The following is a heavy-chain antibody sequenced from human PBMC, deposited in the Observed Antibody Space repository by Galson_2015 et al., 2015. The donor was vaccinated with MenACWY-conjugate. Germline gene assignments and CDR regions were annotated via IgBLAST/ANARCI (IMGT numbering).Heavy chain of an antibody. Sequence: KVSCKASGYSFSTYAMNWVRQAPGQGLEWMGWINTNTGYPTYAQGFTGRFVFSLATSVSTAYLQISSLQADDTAIFYCARPRGSGGSYYFDYWGQGTLVTVSS. CDR3: ARPRGSGGSYYFDY. J-gene: IGHJ4*02. CDR2: INTNTGYP. V-gene: IGHV7-4-1*02. CDR1: GYSFSTYA. D-gene: IGHD3-10*01.